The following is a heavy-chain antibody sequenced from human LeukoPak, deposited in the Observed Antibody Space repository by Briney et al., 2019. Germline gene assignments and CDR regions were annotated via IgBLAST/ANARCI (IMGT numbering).Heavy chain of an antibody. V-gene: IGHV1-69*05. CDR1: GGTFSSYA. CDR2: IIPIFATA. CDR3: ARATGIAVAGNWFDP. Sequence: ASVKVSCTASGGTFSSYAISWVRQAPGQGLEWMGGIIPIFATANYAQKFQGRVTITTDESTSTAYMELSSLRSEDTAVYYCARATGIAVAGNWFDPWGQGTLVTVSS. D-gene: IGHD6-19*01. J-gene: IGHJ5*02.